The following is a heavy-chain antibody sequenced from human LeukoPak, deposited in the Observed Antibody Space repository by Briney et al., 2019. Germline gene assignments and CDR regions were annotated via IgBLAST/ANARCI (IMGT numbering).Heavy chain of an antibody. J-gene: IGHJ4*02. D-gene: IGHD6-13*01. CDR2: IWYDASNK. V-gene: IGHV3-33*01. Sequence: GGSLRLSCAASGFTFSAYGMHWVRQAPGKGLEWVAVIWYDASNKYYADSVKGRFTISRDNSKNTLYLQMNSLRDDDTAVYYCVRGVGVSRFNYLDSWGQGTLVIVSS. CDR1: GFTFSAYG. CDR3: VRGVGVSRFNYLDS.